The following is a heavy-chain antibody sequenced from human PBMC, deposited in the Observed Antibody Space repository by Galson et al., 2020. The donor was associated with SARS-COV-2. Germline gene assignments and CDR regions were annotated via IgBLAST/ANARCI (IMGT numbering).Heavy chain of an antibody. J-gene: IGHJ4*02. CDR2: ISYDGSNK. Sequence: GGSLRLSCAASAFTFSSYGMHWVRQAPGKGLEWVAVISYDGSNKYYAASVKGRFTISRDNSKNTLYLQMNSLRAEDTAVYYCAKQPHSSGWSDWGQGTLVTVSS. CDR3: AKQPHSSGWSD. D-gene: IGHD6-19*01. CDR1: AFTFSSYG. V-gene: IGHV3-30*18.